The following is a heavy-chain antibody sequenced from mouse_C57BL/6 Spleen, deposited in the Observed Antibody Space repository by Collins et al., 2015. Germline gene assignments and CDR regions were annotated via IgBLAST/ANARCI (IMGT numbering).Heavy chain of an antibody. CDR2: ISSGGSYT. CDR3: ARPGYGNYVAMDY. J-gene: IGHJ4*01. Sequence: EVQLVESGGDLVKPGGSLKLSCAASGFTFSSYGMSWVRQTPDKRLEWVATISSGGSYTYYPDSVKGRFTISRDNAKNTLYLQMSSLKSEDTAMYYCARPGYGNYVAMDYWGQGTSVTVSS. D-gene: IGHD2-1*01. CDR1: GFTFSSYG. V-gene: IGHV5-6*01.